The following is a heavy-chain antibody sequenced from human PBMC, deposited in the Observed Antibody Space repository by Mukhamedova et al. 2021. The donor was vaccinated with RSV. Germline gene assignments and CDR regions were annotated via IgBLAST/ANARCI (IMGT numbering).Heavy chain of an antibody. CDR3: GKKGSDNSYVWFDY. V-gene: IGHV3-23*01. D-gene: IGHD3-16*01. CDR2: LSGHNLNI. J-gene: IGHJ4*02. Sequence: GLEWVSTLSGHNLNIWYADSVKGRFTISRDNTKNTLYLQMNSLRAEDTAVYYCGKKGSDNSYVWFDYWGQGTLVTVSS.